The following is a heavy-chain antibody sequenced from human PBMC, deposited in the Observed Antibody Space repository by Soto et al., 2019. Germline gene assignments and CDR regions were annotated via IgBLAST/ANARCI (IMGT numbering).Heavy chain of an antibody. J-gene: IGHJ6*02. CDR2: VSPYNGDT. CDR1: GYTFTTYG. Sequence: QVQLVQSGAEVKKPGASVKVSCKAFGYTFTTYGINWVRQAPGQGLEWMGWVSPYNGDTTYAQKVQGRVTMTTDTSTRTAYLELRSLRSDDTAVYYCAREVGHMDVWGQGTTVPVSS. CDR3: AREVGHMDV. V-gene: IGHV1-18*04.